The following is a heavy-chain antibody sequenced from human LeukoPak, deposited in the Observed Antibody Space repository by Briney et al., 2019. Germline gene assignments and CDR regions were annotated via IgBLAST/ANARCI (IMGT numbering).Heavy chain of an antibody. CDR3: ARDGGIIRFGGQDV. Sequence: GGSLKLSCAASGFTFSSYWMSWVRQAPGKGLEWVANMNRDGSEKNYVDSIKGRFTISRDNAANSLYLQMNSLRVEDTAVYYCARDGGIIRFGGQDVWGQGTTVIVS. J-gene: IGHJ6*02. V-gene: IGHV3-7*01. CDR2: MNRDGSEK. D-gene: IGHD3-16*01. CDR1: GFTFSSYW.